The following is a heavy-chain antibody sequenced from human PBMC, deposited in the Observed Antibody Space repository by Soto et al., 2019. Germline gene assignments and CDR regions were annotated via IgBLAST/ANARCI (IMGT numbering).Heavy chain of an antibody. Sequence: EVQLVESGGGLVQPGGSLRLSCAASGFTVSSNYMSWVRQAPGKGLEWVSVIYSGGSTYYADSVKGRFTISRDNSTNPRYLPMNSLRAEDTAVYYCARDFTSGSVSYLYYYGMDVWGQGTTVTVSS. CDR3: ARDFTSGSVSYLYYYGMDV. J-gene: IGHJ6*02. V-gene: IGHV3-66*01. CDR2: IYSGGST. D-gene: IGHD3-10*01. CDR1: GFTVSSNY.